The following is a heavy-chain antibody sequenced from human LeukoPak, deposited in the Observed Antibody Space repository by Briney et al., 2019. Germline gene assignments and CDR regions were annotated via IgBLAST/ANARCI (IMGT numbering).Heavy chain of an antibody. D-gene: IGHD3-10*01. J-gene: IGHJ5*02. CDR3: ARLGSITMVRGVITGMFDP. V-gene: IGHV4-34*01. Sequence: SETLSLTCAVYGGSFSGYYWSWIRQPPGKGLEWIGEINHSGSTNYNPSLKSRVTISVDTSKNQFSLKLSSVTAADTAGYYCARLGSITMVRGVITGMFDPWGQGTLVTASS. CDR1: GGSFSGYY. CDR2: INHSGST.